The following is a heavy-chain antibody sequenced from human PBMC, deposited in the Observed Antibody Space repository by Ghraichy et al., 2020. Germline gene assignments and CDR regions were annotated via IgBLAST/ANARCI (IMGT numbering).Heavy chain of an antibody. CDR3: RGNYGDYRLFDY. CDR2: FDPEDGET. Sequence: ASVKVSCKVSGYTLTELSMHWVRQAPGKGLEWMGGFDPEDGETIYAQKFQGRVTMTEDTSTDTAYMELSSLRSEDTAVYYCRGNYGDYRLFDYWGQGTLVTVSS. V-gene: IGHV1-24*01. J-gene: IGHJ4*02. D-gene: IGHD4-17*01. CDR1: GYTLTELS.